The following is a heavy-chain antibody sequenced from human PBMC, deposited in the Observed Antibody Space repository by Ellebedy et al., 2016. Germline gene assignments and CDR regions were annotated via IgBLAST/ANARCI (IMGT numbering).Heavy chain of an antibody. CDR1: GYTFTSYA. Sequence: ASVKVSXXASGYTFTSYAIHWVRQAPGQSLEWMGWISAYNGNTNYAQKLQGRVTMTTDTSTSTAYMELRSLRSDDTAVYYCARDLWGSGSPRVNWFNPWGQGTLVTVSS. CDR3: ARDLWGSGSPRVNWFNP. D-gene: IGHD3-10*01. J-gene: IGHJ5*02. V-gene: IGHV1-18*01. CDR2: ISAYNGNT.